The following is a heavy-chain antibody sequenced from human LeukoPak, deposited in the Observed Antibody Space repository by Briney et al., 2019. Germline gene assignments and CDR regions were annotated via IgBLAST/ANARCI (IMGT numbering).Heavy chain of an antibody. D-gene: IGHD1-26*01. CDR1: GFIFSNNW. Sequence: GGSLRLSCAASGFIFSNNWMHWVRQTQGKGLEWVSRITPDGTGATYADSVKGRFTIFRDNAQNTVYLQMNSLRVEDTAVYYCVRDLQVWELQYWGQGTLVTVPS. CDR3: VRDLQVWELQY. J-gene: IGHJ1*01. V-gene: IGHV3-74*01. CDR2: ITPDGTGA.